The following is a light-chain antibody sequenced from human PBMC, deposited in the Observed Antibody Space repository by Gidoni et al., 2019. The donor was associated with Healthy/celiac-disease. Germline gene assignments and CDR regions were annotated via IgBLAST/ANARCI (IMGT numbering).Light chain of an antibody. CDR3: QHRSNRPPGLT. CDR1: PSVSRY. CDR2: VVS. J-gene: IGKJ4*01. Sequence: EIVLTQSLATLSLSPGERATLSCRASPSVSRYLAWSQQKPGHAPTLPIYVVSNSATGIPARFSGIGSGTDFTLTISSLEPEDFAVYYCQHRSNRPPGLTFGGGTKVEIK. V-gene: IGKV3-11*01.